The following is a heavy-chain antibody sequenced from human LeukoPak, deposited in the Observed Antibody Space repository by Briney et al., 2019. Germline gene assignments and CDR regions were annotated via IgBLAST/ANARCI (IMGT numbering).Heavy chain of an antibody. CDR3: ARGGDIVLMVYAVPSSDFDY. CDR1: GYTFTAYY. V-gene: IGHV1-46*01. CDR2: INPSGGST. Sequence: ASVKVSCKASGYTFTAYYVHWVRQAPGQGLEWMGVINPSGGSTSYHQKFQGRVTMTRDTSTSTVYMELSRLRSEDTAVYYCARGGDIVLMVYAVPSSDFDYWGQGTLVTVSS. D-gene: IGHD2-8*01. J-gene: IGHJ4*02.